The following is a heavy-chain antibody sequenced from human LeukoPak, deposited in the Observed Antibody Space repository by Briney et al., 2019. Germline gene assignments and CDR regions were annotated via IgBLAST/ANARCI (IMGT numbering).Heavy chain of an antibody. V-gene: IGHV3-23*01. J-gene: IGHJ6*03. Sequence: GGSLRLSCAASGFTFSSYAMSWVRQAPGKGLEWVSAISGSGGSTYYADSVKGRFTISRDNSKNTLYLQMNSLRAKDTAVYYCAKAGSSGWSTKFYYYYYMDVRGKGTTVTVSS. CDR1: GFTFSSYA. CDR2: ISGSGGST. D-gene: IGHD6-19*01. CDR3: AKAGSSGWSTKFYYYYYMDV.